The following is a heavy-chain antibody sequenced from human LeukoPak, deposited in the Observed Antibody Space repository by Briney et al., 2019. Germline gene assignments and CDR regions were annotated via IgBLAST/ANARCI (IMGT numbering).Heavy chain of an antibody. CDR2: IYISGST. V-gene: IGHV4-4*07. J-gene: IGHJ3*02. Sequence: PSETLSLTCTVSGGSISSHFWSWLRQPAGKGLEWIGRIYISGSTNYNPSLKSRVTMSVDTSKNQFSLKLNSVTAADTAVYYCARDLLGDYGAFDIWGQGTMVTVSS. D-gene: IGHD4-17*01. CDR1: GGSISSHF. CDR3: ARDLLGDYGAFDI.